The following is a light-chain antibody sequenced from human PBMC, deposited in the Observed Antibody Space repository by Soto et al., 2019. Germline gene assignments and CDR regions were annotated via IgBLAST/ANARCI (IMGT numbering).Light chain of an antibody. CDR3: QQANSFPLT. J-gene: IGKJ5*01. CDR2: DAS. V-gene: IGKV3-15*01. Sequence: MTQSPSTLSASVGERVTITCRASQTIDNTLAWYQRKPGQAPRLLIYDASTRATGVPARFSGSGSGTDFTLTISSLQSEDFAVYYCQQANSFPLTFGQGTRLEIK. CDR1: QTIDNT.